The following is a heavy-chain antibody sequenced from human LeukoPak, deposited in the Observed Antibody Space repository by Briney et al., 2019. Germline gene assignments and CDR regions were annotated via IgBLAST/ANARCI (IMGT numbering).Heavy chain of an antibody. CDR3: ARGWWELPNFDY. D-gene: IGHD1-26*01. V-gene: IGHV4-61*02. CDR2: IYTSGST. CDR1: GGSISSGSYY. J-gene: IGHJ4*02. Sequence: SQTLSLTCTVSGGSISSGSYYGSWIRQPAGKGLEWIGRIYTSGSTNYNPSLKSRVTISVDTSKNQFSLKLSSVTAADTAVYYCARGWWELPNFDYWGQGTLVTVSS.